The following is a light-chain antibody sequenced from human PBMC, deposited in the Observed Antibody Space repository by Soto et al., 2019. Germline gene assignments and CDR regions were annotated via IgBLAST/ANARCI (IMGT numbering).Light chain of an antibody. CDR2: GAS. Sequence: EIVLTQSPCTLSLSPGERATLSCRASQSVSSSYLAWYQQKPGQAPRLLIYGASSRATGIPDRFSGSGSGTDFTLTIRRLEPEDFAVYYCHQYDSSPLTFGGGTKVEIK. V-gene: IGKV3-20*01. CDR3: HQYDSSPLT. CDR1: QSVSSSY. J-gene: IGKJ4*01.